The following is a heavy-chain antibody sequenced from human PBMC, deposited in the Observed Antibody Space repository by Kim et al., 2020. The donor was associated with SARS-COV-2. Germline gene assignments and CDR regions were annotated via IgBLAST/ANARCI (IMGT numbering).Heavy chain of an antibody. J-gene: IGHJ5*02. CDR1: GFTFDDYA. D-gene: IGHD1-26*01. Sequence: GGSLRLSCAASGFTFDDYAMHWVRQAPGKGLEWVSGISWNSGSIGYADSVKGRFTISRDNAKNSLYLQMNSLRAEDTALYYCAKDKVAGGSYSGPFDPWGQGTLVTVSS. CDR3: AKDKVAGGSYSGPFDP. CDR2: ISWNSGSI. V-gene: IGHV3-9*01.